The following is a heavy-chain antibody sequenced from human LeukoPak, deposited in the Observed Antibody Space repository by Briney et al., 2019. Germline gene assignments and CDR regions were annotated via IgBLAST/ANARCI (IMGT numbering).Heavy chain of an antibody. J-gene: IGHJ1*01. CDR3: ARVGQQWDPLAY. Sequence: GGSLRLSCAASGFTVSSNYMSWVRQAPGKGLEWVSVIYSGGSTYYAGSVKGRFTISRHNSKNTLYLQMNSLRAEDTAVYYCARVGQQWDPLAYCVQGPLVTVSS. V-gene: IGHV3-66*01. D-gene: IGHD6-19*01. CDR1: GFTVSSNY. CDR2: IYSGGST.